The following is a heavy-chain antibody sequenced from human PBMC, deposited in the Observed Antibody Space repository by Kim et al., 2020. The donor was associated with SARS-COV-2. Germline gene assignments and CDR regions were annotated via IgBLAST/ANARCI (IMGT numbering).Heavy chain of an antibody. V-gene: IGHV1-69*02. CDR1: GGTFSSYT. Sequence: SVKVSCKASGGTFSSYTISWVRQAPGQGLEWMGRIIPILGIANYAQKLQGRVTITADKSTSTAYMELSSLRSEDTAVYYCARSPYDMVRGVPLLNYYYGMDVWGQGTTVTVSS. J-gene: IGHJ6*02. D-gene: IGHD3-10*01. CDR3: ARSPYDMVRGVPLLNYYYGMDV. CDR2: IIPILGIA.